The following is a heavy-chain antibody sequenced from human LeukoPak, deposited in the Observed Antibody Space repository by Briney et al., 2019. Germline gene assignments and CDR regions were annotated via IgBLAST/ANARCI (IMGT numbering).Heavy chain of an antibody. CDR1: GFTFSSYA. Sequence: SGGSLRLSCAASGFTFSSYAMSWVRQAPGKGLEWVSAISGSGGSTYYADSVKGRFTISRDNSKNTLYLQMNSLRAEDTAVYYCATLVVITQHFDYWGQRTLVTVSS. D-gene: IGHD3-22*01. J-gene: IGHJ4*02. CDR2: ISGSGGST. CDR3: ATLVVITQHFDY. V-gene: IGHV3-23*01.